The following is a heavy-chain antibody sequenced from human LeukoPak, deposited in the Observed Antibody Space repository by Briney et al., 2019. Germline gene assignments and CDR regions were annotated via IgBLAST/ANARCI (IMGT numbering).Heavy chain of an antibody. Sequence: ASAKVSCKASGYSFTTYGISWVRQAPGQGLEWMGWISAYNGNTNYAQKLQGRVTMTTDTSTSTAYMELRSLRYDDTAVYYCARDMIAARPNWFDPWGQGTLVTVSS. CDR1: GYSFTTYG. CDR3: ARDMIAARPNWFDP. CDR2: ISAYNGNT. J-gene: IGHJ5*02. D-gene: IGHD6-6*01. V-gene: IGHV1-18*01.